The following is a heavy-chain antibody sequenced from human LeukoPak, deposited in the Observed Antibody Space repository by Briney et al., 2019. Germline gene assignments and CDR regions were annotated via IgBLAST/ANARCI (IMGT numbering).Heavy chain of an antibody. CDR3: AKDRGYSSGWRGRGYYFDY. CDR1: GFTFSSYS. CDR2: ISSSSTYI. J-gene: IGHJ4*02. D-gene: IGHD6-19*01. V-gene: IGHV3-21*01. Sequence: GGSLRLSCAASGFTFSSYSMNWVRQAPGKGLEWVSSISSSSTYIFYADSLKGRFTISRDNSKNTLYVQMNSVRAEDTAVYYCAKDRGYSSGWRGRGYYFDYWGQGTLVTVAS.